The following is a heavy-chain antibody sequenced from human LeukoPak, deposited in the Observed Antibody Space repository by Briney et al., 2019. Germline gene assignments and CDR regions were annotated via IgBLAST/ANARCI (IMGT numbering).Heavy chain of an antibody. Sequence: GGSLRLSCAACGFTFSSYAMHWVRQAPGKGLEYVSAISSNGGSTYYANSVKGRFTISRDNSKNTLYLQMGSLRAEDMAVYYCARDGSYSSSWYFDYWGQGTLVTVSS. CDR2: ISSNGGST. CDR1: GFTFSSYA. D-gene: IGHD6-13*01. J-gene: IGHJ4*02. CDR3: ARDGSYSSSWYFDY. V-gene: IGHV3-64*01.